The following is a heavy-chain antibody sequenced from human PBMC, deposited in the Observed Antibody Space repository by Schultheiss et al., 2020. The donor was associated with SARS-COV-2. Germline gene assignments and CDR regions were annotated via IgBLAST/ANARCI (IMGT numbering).Heavy chain of an antibody. CDR3: ARGYCSSTSCYEARWFDP. Sequence: GGSLRLSCAASGFSFSPYWMSWVRQAPGKGLEWVANIKQDGTEKYYVDSVKGRVTISRDNAKNSLYLQMNSLTAEDTAVYYCARGYCSSTSCYEARWFDPWGQGTLVTVSS. V-gene: IGHV3-7*01. CDR1: GFSFSPYW. D-gene: IGHD2-2*01. CDR2: IKQDGTEK. J-gene: IGHJ5*02.